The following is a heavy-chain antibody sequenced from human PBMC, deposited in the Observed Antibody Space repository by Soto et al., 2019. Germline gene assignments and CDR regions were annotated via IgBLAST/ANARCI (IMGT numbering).Heavy chain of an antibody. J-gene: IGHJ6*02. CDR2: IKPDGSEK. Sequence: GGSLRLSCAASGFIFSSYWMSWVRQAPGKGLEWLANIKPDGSEKNYVDSVKGRFTISRDNAKNSLYLLMNSLRAEDTAVYYCARERRGVLSYYYAMDVWGQGTTVTVSS. D-gene: IGHD2-8*01. CDR1: GFIFSSYW. V-gene: IGHV3-7*05. CDR3: ARERRGVLSYYYAMDV.